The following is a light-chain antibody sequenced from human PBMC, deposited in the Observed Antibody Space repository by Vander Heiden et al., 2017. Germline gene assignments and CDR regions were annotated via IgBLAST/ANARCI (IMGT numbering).Light chain of an antibody. CDR1: QSLVHSNGNTY. J-gene: IGKJ1*01. V-gene: IGKV2-30*02. Sequence: VVMTQSPLFLPVTLGQPDSFSSRSSQSLVHSNGNTYLTWFQQRPGQSPRRLIYEVSIRDSGVPDRFSGSGSGTDFTLKISRVEAEDVAVYYCFQGTHWPATFGQGTKVEMK. CDR2: EVS. CDR3: FQGTHWPAT.